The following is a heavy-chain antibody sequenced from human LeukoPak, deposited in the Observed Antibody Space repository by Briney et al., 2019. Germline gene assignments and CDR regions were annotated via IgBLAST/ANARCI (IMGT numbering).Heavy chain of an antibody. J-gene: IGHJ6*02. Sequence: GGSLRLSCAASGFTFSSYAMHWVRQAPGKGLEWVAVISYDGSNKYYADSVKGRFTISRDNSKNTLYLQMNSLRAEDTAVYYCARGITGTTKYYYYGMGVWGQGTTVTVSS. CDR1: GFTFSSYA. CDR3: ARGITGTTKYYYYGMGV. CDR2: ISYDGSNK. D-gene: IGHD1-20*01. V-gene: IGHV3-30-3*01.